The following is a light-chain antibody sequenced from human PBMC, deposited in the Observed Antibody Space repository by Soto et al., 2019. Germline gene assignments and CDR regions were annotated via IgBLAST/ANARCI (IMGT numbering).Light chain of an antibody. CDR3: QQSYTPRT. V-gene: IGKV1-39*01. CDR1: QSISSN. CDR2: AAS. Sequence: DIQMTQSPSSLSASVGERATITCRASQSISSNLAWYQQKPGRAPKLLIYAASSLPSGVPSRFSGSGSGTEFTLTISSLQPEDFAVYYCQQSYTPRTFGQGTKVDIK. J-gene: IGKJ1*01.